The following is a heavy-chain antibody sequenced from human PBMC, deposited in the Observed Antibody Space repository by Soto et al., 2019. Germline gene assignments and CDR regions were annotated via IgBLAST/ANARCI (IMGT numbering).Heavy chain of an antibody. V-gene: IGHV4-30-4*01. CDR2: IYYSGST. J-gene: IGHJ6*02. Sequence: QVQLQESGPGLVKPSQTLSLTCTVSGGSISSGDYYWSWIRQPPGKGLEWIGYIYYSGSTYYNPSLKRRVTISVDTSKNQFSLKLSSVTAADTAVYYCARDLDTAMGDWYGMDVWGQGTTVTVSS. CDR3: ARDLDTAMGDWYGMDV. D-gene: IGHD5-18*01. CDR1: GGSISSGDYY.